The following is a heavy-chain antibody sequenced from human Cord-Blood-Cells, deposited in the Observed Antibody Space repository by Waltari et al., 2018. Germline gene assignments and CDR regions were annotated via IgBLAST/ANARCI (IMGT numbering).Heavy chain of an antibody. D-gene: IGHD6-6*01. Sequence: QVQLQQWGAGLLKPSETLSLTCAVYGGSFSGYYWSWIRQPPGKGLEWNGEINYSGSTNYNPALTGGGTMSVDTSKNRFSLKLSSVTAADTAVYYWASLGSSSSSHLVDYWGQGTLVTVSA. CDR1: GGSFSGYY. J-gene: IGHJ4*02. CDR2: INYSGST. V-gene: IGHV4-34*01. CDR3: ASLGSSSSSHLVDY.